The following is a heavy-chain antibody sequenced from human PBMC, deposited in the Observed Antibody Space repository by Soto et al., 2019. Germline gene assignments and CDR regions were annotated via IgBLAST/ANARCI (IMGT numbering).Heavy chain of an antibody. CDR2: INHSGST. V-gene: IGHV4-34*01. J-gene: IGHJ6*02. CDR1: GGSFSGYY. CDR3: ASGGLGAARHDYYYYGMDV. Sequence: PSETLSLTCAVYGGSFSGYYWSWIRQPPGKGLEWIGEINHSGSTNYNPSLKSRVTISVDTSKNQFSLKLSSVTAADTAVYYCASGGLGAARHDYYYYGMDVWGQGTTVTVSS. D-gene: IGHD6-6*01.